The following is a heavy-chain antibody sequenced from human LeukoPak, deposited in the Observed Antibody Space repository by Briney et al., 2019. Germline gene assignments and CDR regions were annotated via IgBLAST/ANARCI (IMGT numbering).Heavy chain of an antibody. CDR2: IIPILGIA. CDR1: GGAFSSYA. D-gene: IGHD6-13*01. Sequence: ASVKVSCKASGGAFSSYAISWVRQAPGQGLEWMGRIIPILGIANYAQKFQGRVTITADKSTSTAYMELSSLRSDDTAVYYCARDRHSSSHTPDYWGQGTLVTVSS. CDR3: ARDRHSSSHTPDY. J-gene: IGHJ4*02. V-gene: IGHV1-69*04.